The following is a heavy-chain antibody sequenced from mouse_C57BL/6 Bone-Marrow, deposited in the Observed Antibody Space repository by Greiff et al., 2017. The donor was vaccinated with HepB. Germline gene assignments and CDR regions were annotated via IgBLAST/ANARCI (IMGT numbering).Heavy chain of an antibody. CDR1: EYEFPSHD. D-gene: IGHD2-2*01. V-gene: IGHV5-2*01. CDR3: ARHEYGYGFYWYFDV. Sequence: DVQLVESGGGLVQPGESLKLSCESNEYEFPSHDMSWVRKTPEKRLELVAAINSDGGSTYYPDTMERRFIISRDNTKKTLYLQMSSLRSEDTALYYCARHEYGYGFYWYFDVWGTGTTVTVSS. J-gene: IGHJ1*03. CDR2: INSDGGST.